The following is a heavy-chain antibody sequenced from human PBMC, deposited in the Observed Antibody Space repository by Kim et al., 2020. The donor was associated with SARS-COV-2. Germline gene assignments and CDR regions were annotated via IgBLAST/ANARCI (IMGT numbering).Heavy chain of an antibody. CDR1: GYTFTNYG. V-gene: IGHV1-18*01. D-gene: IGHD5-12*01. CDR3: ARGGGYDSTWYYFDY. CDR2: ISANNGKT. J-gene: IGHJ4*02. Sequence: ASVKVSCKTSGYTFTNYGISWVRQAPGQGLEWMGWISANNGKTNYAQKLQGRVTMTIDTSTSTAYMELRSLRSDDTAMYYLARGGGYDSTWYYFDYLAQG.